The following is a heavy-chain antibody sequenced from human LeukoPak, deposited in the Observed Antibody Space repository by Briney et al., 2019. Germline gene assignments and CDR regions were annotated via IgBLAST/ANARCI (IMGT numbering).Heavy chain of an antibody. CDR1: GYTFTGYY. D-gene: IGHD3-3*01. Sequence: GASVKVSCKASGYTFTGYYMHWVRQAPGQGLEWMGRINPNSGGTNYAQKFQGRVTMTRDTSISTAYMELSSLRSEDTAVYYCARGRILEWLLPLNPWGQGTLVTVSS. CDR3: ARGRILEWLLPLNP. V-gene: IGHV1-2*06. J-gene: IGHJ5*02. CDR2: INPNSGGT.